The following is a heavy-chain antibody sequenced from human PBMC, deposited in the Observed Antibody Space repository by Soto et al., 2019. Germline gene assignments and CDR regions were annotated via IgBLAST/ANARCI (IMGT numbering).Heavy chain of an antibody. J-gene: IGHJ4*02. V-gene: IGHV1-18*01. CDR1: GYTFTSYV. Sequence: ASVKVSCKASGYTFTSYVISWVLQAPGQGLDWMGWISAYNGNTNYAQKLQGRVTMTTDTSTSTAYMELRSLRSDDTAVYYCARALVLLWFGEPPSTRRYGDYWGQGTLVTSPQ. D-gene: IGHD3-10*01. CDR2: ISAYNGNT. CDR3: ARALVLLWFGEPPSTRRYGDY.